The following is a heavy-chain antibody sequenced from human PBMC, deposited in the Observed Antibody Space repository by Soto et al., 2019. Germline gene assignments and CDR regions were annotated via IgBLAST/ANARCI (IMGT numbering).Heavy chain of an antibody. CDR3: AREVVWYYDSSGYFGY. J-gene: IGHJ4*02. CDR1: GFTFSDYY. CDR2: ISSSGSTI. V-gene: IGHV3-11*01. Sequence: GGSLRLSCAASGFTFSDYYMSWIRQAPGKGLEWVSYISSSGSTIYYADSVKGRFTISRDNAKNSLYLQMNSLRAEDTAVYYRAREVVWYYDSSGYFGYWGQGTLVTVSS. D-gene: IGHD3-22*01.